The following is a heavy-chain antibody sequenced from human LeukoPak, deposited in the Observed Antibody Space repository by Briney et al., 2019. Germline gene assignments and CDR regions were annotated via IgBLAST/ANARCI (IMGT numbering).Heavy chain of an antibody. J-gene: IGHJ4*02. Sequence: SETLSLTCAVSGEPFSGYYWGWIRQPPGKGLELIGEINRHGNTDYNPSLKSRVAISVDKSKNQFSLQLRSVTAADTAVYYCARDSTSGSSWFFDYWGQGTLVTVSS. D-gene: IGHD6-13*01. CDR2: INRHGNT. V-gene: IGHV4-34*01. CDR3: ARDSTSGSSWFFDY. CDR1: GEPFSGYY.